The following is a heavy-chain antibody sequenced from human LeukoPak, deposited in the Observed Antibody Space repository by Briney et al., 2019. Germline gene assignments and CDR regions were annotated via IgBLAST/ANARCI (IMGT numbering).Heavy chain of an antibody. Sequence: PSQTLSLTCTVSGGSISSGSYYWSWIRQPAGKGLEWIGRIYNSGSTNYNPSLKSRVTISVDTSKNQFSLKLSSVTAADTAVYYCARDRTYYYDSSGYADAFDIWGQGTMVTVSS. V-gene: IGHV4-61*02. CDR1: GGSISSGSYY. CDR2: IYNSGST. CDR3: ARDRTYYYDSSGYADAFDI. D-gene: IGHD3-22*01. J-gene: IGHJ3*02.